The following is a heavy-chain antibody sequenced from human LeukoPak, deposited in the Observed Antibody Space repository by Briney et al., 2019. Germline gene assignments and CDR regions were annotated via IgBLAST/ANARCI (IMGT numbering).Heavy chain of an antibody. CDR3: ARDWGRRYSSGWYGDFDY. CDR2: ISYDGSDK. J-gene: IGHJ4*02. D-gene: IGHD6-19*01. V-gene: IGHV3-30-3*01. CDR1: GFTFSNYA. Sequence: GGSLRLSCAASGFTFSNYAMHWVRQAPGKGLEWVAVISYDGSDKYYADSVKGRFTISRDNSKNTLYLQMNSLRPEDTAVHYCARDWGRRYSSGWYGDFDYWGQGTLVTVSS.